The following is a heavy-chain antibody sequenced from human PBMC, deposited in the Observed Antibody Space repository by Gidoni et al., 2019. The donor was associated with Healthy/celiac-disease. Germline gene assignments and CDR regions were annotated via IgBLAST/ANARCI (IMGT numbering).Heavy chain of an antibody. J-gene: IGHJ4*02. CDR2: ISGSGGST. Sequence: EVQLLEYGGGLVQPGGSLRLSCAGSGFTFSRQAMRWVRQDPGKGLEWVPDISGSGGSTYYADSVKSRFPISRDNSKNTLYLQMNSLRAEDTAVYYCAKVAYYDSSGYYPYGGDYFDYWGQGTLVTVSS. CDR3: AKVAYYDSSGYYPYGGDYFDY. V-gene: IGHV3-23*01. CDR1: GFTFSRQA. D-gene: IGHD3-22*01.